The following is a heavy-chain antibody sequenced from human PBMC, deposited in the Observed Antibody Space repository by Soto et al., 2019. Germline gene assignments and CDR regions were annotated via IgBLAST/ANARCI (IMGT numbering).Heavy chain of an antibody. J-gene: IGHJ4*02. V-gene: IGHV1-2*02. CDR1: GYTFTDYY. D-gene: IGHD3-16*01. CDR3: TRALMLASYAPGDY. CDR2: MNPTGGGT. Sequence: QVQLVQSGAEVKKPGASVKVSCKASGYTFTDYYIHWVRQAPVQGLEWIGWMNPTGGGTRYAPKFQDRVTMTRHTSTDTDYMELTSLTSDDTALYYCTRALMLASYAPGDYWGQGTLITVSS.